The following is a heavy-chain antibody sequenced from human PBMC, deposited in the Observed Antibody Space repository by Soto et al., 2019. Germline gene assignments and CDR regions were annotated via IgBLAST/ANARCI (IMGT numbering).Heavy chain of an antibody. CDR1: GFTFSSYA. J-gene: IGHJ2*01. CDR3: ARDPLGGELLSWYFDL. D-gene: IGHD1-26*01. CDR2: ISYDGSNK. V-gene: IGHV3-30-3*01. Sequence: GGSLRLSCAASGFTFSSYAMHWVRQAPGKGLEWVAVISYDGSNKYYADSVKGRFTISRENSKKTLYLQMNSLRAEDTAVYYCARDPLGGELLSWYFDLWGRGTLVTVSS.